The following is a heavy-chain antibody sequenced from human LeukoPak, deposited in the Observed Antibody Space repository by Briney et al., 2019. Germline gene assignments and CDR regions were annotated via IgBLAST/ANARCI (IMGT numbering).Heavy chain of an antibody. CDR1: GXSXXSYX. D-gene: IGHD3-9*01. CDR2: IYPGDSDT. V-gene: IGHV5-51*01. CDR3: ARLYGIKRPLDY. J-gene: IGHJ4*02. Sequence: LKXSCKGSGXSXXSYXIGWVRXMXGKGLXWMGIIYPGDSDTRYSPSFQGQVTISADKSISTAYLQWSSLKASDTAMYYCARLYGIKRPLDYWGQGTLVTVSS.